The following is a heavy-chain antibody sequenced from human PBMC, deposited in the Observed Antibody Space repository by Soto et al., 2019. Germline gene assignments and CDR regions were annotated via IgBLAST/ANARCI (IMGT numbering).Heavy chain of an antibody. CDR3: ARITFGLIAVAGTESY. V-gene: IGHV4-39*01. Sequence: QVQLQESGPGLVKPSETLSLTCTVSGGSISSSSYYWGWIRPPPGKGREGIGSIYYSGSTYYNPSLKSRVTISVDTSKNQFSLKLSSVNAADTAVYYCARITFGLIAVAGTESYWGQGTLVTVSS. CDR1: GGSISSSSYY. CDR2: IYYSGST. D-gene: IGHD6-19*01. J-gene: IGHJ4*02.